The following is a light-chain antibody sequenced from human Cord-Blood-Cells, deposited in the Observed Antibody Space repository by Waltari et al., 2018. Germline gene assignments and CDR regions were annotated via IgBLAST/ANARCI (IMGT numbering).Light chain of an antibody. Sequence: DIQMTQSPSSLSASVGDRVTITCQASQDISNYLYWYQQKPGKAPKPLIYDASNLETGVPSRFSGSGAGTDFAFTISSLQPGDIATYYCQQYDNLPLTFGPGTKVDIK. CDR3: QQYDNLPLT. CDR1: QDISNY. CDR2: DAS. V-gene: IGKV1-33*01. J-gene: IGKJ3*01.